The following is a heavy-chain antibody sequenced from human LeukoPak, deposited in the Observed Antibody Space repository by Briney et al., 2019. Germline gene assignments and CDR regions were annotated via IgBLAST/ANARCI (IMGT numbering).Heavy chain of an antibody. Sequence: SVKVSCKASGYTFTGYYMHWELQAPGQGLERMGWINPNSGGTNYAQKFQGRVTMTRDTSISTAYMELSRLRSDDTAVYYCARGRITMIVEWGQGTLVTVSS. D-gene: IGHD3-22*01. CDR2: INPNSGGT. CDR3: ARGRITMIVE. CDR1: GYTFTGYY. J-gene: IGHJ4*02. V-gene: IGHV1-2*02.